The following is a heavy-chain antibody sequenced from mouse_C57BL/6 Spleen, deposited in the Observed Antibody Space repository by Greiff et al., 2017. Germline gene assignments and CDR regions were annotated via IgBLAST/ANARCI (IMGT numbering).Heavy chain of an antibody. CDR3: ARESNYWYFDV. D-gene: IGHD2-5*01. CDR1: GFTFSDYY. CDR2: INYDGSST. V-gene: IGHV5-16*01. Sequence: DVQLVESEGGLVQPGSSMKLSCTASGFTFSDYYMAWVRQVPEKGLEWVANINYDGSSTYYLDSLKSRFIISRDNAKNILYLQMSSLKSEDTATYYCARESNYWYFDVWGTGTTVTVSS. J-gene: IGHJ1*03.